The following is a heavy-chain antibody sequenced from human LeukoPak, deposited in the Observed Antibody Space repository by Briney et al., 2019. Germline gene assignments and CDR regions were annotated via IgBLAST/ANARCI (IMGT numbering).Heavy chain of an antibody. CDR2: IIPIFGTA. CDR3: ASSTPRDYYGSGVSD. Sequence: ASVKVSCKASGGTFSSYAISWVRQAPGQVLEWMGRIIPIFGTANYAQKFQGRVTITTDESTSTAYMELSSLRSEDTAVYYCASSTPRDYYGSGVSDWGQGTLVTVSS. V-gene: IGHV1-69*05. D-gene: IGHD3-10*01. J-gene: IGHJ4*02. CDR1: GGTFSSYA.